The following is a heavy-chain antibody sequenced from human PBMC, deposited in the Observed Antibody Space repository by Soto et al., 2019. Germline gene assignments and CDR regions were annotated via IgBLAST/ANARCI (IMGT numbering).Heavy chain of an antibody. CDR1: GISLSTSGVG. Sequence: SGPTLVNPTQTLTLTCTLSGISLSTSGVGLGWIRQTPGKALEWLALVYWNDDKHYSPSLKSRLTITKDTSKNQAILTMTNMDPVDTPTYCCARGLATLPVFAFEIWGQGTVVTVSS. J-gene: IGHJ3*02. V-gene: IGHV2-5*01. CDR2: VYWNDDK. CDR3: ARGLATLPVFAFEI. D-gene: IGHD1-1*01.